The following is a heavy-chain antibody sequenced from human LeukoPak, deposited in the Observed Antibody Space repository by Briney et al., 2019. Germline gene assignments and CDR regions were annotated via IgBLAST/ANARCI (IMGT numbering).Heavy chain of an antibody. CDR2: ISSSSSYI. Sequence: GGSLRLSCAASGLTFSNYGMHWVRQAPGKGLEWVSSISSSSSYIYYADSVKGRFAISRDNAKNSLYLQMNSLRAEDTAVYYCARERTNGDYWGQGTLVTVSS. V-gene: IGHV3-21*01. J-gene: IGHJ4*02. D-gene: IGHD1-14*01. CDR3: ARERTNGDY. CDR1: GLTFSNYG.